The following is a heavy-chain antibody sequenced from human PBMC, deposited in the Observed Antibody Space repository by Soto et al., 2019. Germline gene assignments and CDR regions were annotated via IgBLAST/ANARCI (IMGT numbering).Heavy chain of an antibody. J-gene: IGHJ4*02. D-gene: IGHD2-21*02. Sequence: GESLKISCAASGFTFSSYAMSWVRQAPGKGLEWVSAISGSGGSTYYADSVKGRFTISRDNSKNTLYLQMNSLRAEDTAVYYCAKVGVDEAYCGGDCYYYFDYWGQGTLVTVSS. V-gene: IGHV3-23*01. CDR3: AKVGVDEAYCGGDCYYYFDY. CDR2: ISGSGGST. CDR1: GFTFSSYA.